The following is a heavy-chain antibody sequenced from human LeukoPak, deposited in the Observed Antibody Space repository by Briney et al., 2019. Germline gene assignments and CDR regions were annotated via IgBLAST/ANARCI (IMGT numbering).Heavy chain of an antibody. CDR3: ARGDNTMIVVDSYYFDY. J-gene: IGHJ4*02. V-gene: IGHV1-18*01. D-gene: IGHD3-22*01. CDR1: GYTFTSYG. Sequence: ASVKVSCKASGYTFTSYGISWVRQAPGQGLEWMGWISAYNGNTNYAQKFQGRVTMTRDTSTSTVYMELSSLRSDDTAVYYCARGDNTMIVVDSYYFDYWGQGTLVTVSS. CDR2: ISAYNGNT.